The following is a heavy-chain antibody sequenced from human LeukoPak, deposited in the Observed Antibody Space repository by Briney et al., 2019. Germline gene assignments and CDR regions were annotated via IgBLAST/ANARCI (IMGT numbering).Heavy chain of an antibody. Sequence: PSETLSLTCEVSGVSISSGNWWSWVRQHPGKGLEWIGYIYYSGSTYYNPSLKSRVTMSVDTSKNQFSLKLSSVTAADTAVYYCARGPYRNSFDYWGQGTLVTVSS. CDR2: IYYSGST. D-gene: IGHD4-11*01. CDR3: ARGPYRNSFDY. J-gene: IGHJ4*01. V-gene: IGHV4-31*11. CDR1: GVSISSGNW.